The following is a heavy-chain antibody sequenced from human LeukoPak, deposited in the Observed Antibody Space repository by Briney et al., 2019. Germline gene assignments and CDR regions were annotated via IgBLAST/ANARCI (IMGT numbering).Heavy chain of an antibody. CDR1: GGSISRSTNY. J-gene: IGHJ4*02. V-gene: IGHV4-39*01. CDR2: IYSSGST. CDR3: AGPSRAARLVY. D-gene: IGHD6-6*01. Sequence: SETLSLTCTVSGGSISRSTNYWGWIRQPPGKGLEWIGSIYSSGSTYYNPSLKSRVAISVDTSKNQFSLKLSSVTAADTAVYYYAGPSRAARLVYWGQGTLVTVSS.